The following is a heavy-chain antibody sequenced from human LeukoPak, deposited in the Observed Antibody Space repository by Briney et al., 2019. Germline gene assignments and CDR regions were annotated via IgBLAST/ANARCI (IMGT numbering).Heavy chain of an antibody. CDR3: ARPYYYDSRIDP. CDR2: MYYSGST. Sequence: SQTLSLTCTVSVGAISSGDYDWSWIRQPPGKGLEGIAYMYYSGSTYYNPSLKSRVPMSADTSKNQLSLKLSSVTAADTAVYYCARPYYYDSRIDPWGQGILVSVFS. CDR1: VGAISSGDYD. D-gene: IGHD3-22*01. J-gene: IGHJ5*02. V-gene: IGHV4-30-4*01.